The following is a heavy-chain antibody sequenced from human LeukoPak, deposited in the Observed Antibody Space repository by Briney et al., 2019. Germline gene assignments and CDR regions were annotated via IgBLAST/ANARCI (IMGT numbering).Heavy chain of an antibody. CDR3: ARGGAAMAYY. D-gene: IGHD5-18*01. J-gene: IGHJ4*02. CDR2: INSDGSST. CDR1: GFNFSSYW. Sequence: PGGSLRLSCAASGFNFSSYWMHWVRQAPGKGLVWVSRINSDGSSTSYADSMKGRFTISRDNAKNTLYLQMNSLRVEDTAVYYCARGGAAMAYYWGQGTLDTVSS. V-gene: IGHV3-74*01.